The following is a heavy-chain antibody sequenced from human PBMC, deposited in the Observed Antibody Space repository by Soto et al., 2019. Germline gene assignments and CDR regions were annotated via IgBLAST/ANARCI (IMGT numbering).Heavy chain of an antibody. CDR3: ARAPDYYGSGAFDP. J-gene: IGHJ5*02. CDR1: GFTVSSNY. Sequence: EVQLVESGGGLIQPGGSLRLSCAASGFTVSSNYMSWVRQAPGKGLEWVSVIYSGGSTYYADSVKGRFTISRDNSKNTLYLQRNSLRAEDTAGYDCARAPDYYGSGAFDPWGQGTLVTVSS. CDR2: IYSGGST. V-gene: IGHV3-53*01. D-gene: IGHD3-10*01.